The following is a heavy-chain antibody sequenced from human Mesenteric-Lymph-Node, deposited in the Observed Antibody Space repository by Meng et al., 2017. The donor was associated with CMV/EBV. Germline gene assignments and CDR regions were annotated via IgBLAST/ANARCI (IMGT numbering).Heavy chain of an antibody. V-gene: IGHV3-7*01. CDR1: GFTFSSCC. CDR3: ARGEYEDYYYAMDF. CDR2: INQDGSEK. Sequence: GGSLRLSCAASGFTFSSCCMSWVRQAPGKGLEWVANINQDGSEKYYVDFVKGRFTISRDDAKNSLFLQMNSLRAEDTAVYYCARGEYEDYYYAMDFWGQGTTVTVSS. D-gene: IGHD3-10*01. J-gene: IGHJ6*02.